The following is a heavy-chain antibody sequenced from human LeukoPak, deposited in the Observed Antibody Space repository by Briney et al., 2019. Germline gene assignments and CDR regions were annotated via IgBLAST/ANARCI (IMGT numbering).Heavy chain of an antibody. CDR1: GDSISSGTYY. CDR2: IYTSGST. CDR3: ARAKEAITMVRGVPIYTYYFDS. J-gene: IGHJ4*02. D-gene: IGHD3-10*01. Sequence: SETLSLTCTVSGDSISSGTYYWSWIRQPAGKGLEWIGRIYTSGSTNYNPSLKSRVTMSADTSKKQFYLKLSSVTAADTAVYYCARAKEAITMVRGVPIYTYYFDSWGQGILVTVSS. V-gene: IGHV4-61*02.